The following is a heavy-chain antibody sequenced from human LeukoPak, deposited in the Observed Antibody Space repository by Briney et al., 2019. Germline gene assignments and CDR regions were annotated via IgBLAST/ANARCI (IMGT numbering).Heavy chain of an antibody. CDR3: ARRLSVAGRGYFDY. CDR1: GFTVSSNY. V-gene: IGHV3-53*01. J-gene: IGHJ4*02. D-gene: IGHD6-19*01. CDR2: IYSGGST. Sequence: GGSLRLSRAASGFTVSSNYMSWVRQAPGKGLEWVSVIYSGGSTYYADSVKGRFTISRDNSKNTLYLQMNSLRAEDTAVYYCARRLSVAGRGYFDYWGQGTLVTVSS.